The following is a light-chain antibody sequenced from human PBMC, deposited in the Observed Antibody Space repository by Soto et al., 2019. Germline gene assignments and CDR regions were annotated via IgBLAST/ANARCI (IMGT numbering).Light chain of an antibody. Sequence: DSVMTQSPDSLAVSLGERATFNCKSSQSILDRSKNKYYLAWYQQKSGQPPKLLIYWASLREPGVPDRFTGSGSGTDFTLTISSLQAEDVAVYYCQQYFTSPWTCGQGTKVEI. V-gene: IGKV4-1*01. CDR3: QQYFTSPWT. CDR1: QSILDRSKNKYY. J-gene: IGKJ1*01. CDR2: WAS.